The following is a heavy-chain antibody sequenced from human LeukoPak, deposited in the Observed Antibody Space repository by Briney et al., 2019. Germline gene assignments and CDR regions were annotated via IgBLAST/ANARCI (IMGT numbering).Heavy chain of an antibody. V-gene: IGHV3-33*01. CDR3: ARTPGGCSDGSCYSGSFDY. CDR1: GFTFSSYG. J-gene: IGHJ4*02. CDR2: IWYDGSNK. Sequence: PGRSLRLSCAASGFTFSSYGMHWVRQAPGKGLEWVAVIWYDGSNKYYADSVKGRFTISRDNSKNTLYLQMNSLRAEDTAVYYCARTPGGCSDGSCYSGSFDYWGQGTLVTVSS. D-gene: IGHD2-15*01.